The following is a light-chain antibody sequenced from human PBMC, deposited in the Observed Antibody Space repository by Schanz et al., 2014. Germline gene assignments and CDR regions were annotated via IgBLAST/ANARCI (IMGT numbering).Light chain of an antibody. Sequence: EIVLTQSPGTLSLSPGERATLSCRASQSVYANFLAWYQQKPGQAPRLLIYAASSRATGIPDRFSARGSGTDFTLTISSLEPEDFAVYYCQQRSNWPRTFGQGTKVEIK. CDR2: AAS. J-gene: IGKJ1*01. CDR3: QQRSNWPRT. V-gene: IGKV3D-20*02. CDR1: QSVYANF.